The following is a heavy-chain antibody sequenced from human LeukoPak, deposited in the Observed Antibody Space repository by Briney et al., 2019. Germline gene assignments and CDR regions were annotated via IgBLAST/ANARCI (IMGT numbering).Heavy chain of an antibody. CDR2: IYYSGST. D-gene: IGHD4-11*01. J-gene: IGHJ3*02. CDR3: ARADYSNYGDAFDI. CDR1: GGSVSSGSDY. V-gene: IGHV4-61*01. Sequence: SETLSLTCTVSGGSVSSGSDYWSWIRQPPGKGLEWIGYIYYSGSTNYNPSLKSRVTISVDTSKNQFSLKLSSVTAADTAVYYCARADYSNYGDAFDIWGQGTMVTVSS.